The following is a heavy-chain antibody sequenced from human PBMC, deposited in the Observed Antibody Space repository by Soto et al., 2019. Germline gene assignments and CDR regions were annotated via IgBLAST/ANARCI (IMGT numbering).Heavy chain of an antibody. Sequence: WLCXRLSGSTAGFTFNSYGFGLVRQAPGKGLELVASISSGSVHIDFADSVNGRLTISRDDVTNSVSLQMDSLRVEDKGIYYCARHDPFKDFDLWGQGAMVTVSS. D-gene: IGHD1-1*01. CDR3: ARHDPFKDFDL. J-gene: IGHJ4*03. V-gene: IGHV3-21*01. CDR1: GFTFNSYG. CDR2: ISSGSVHI.